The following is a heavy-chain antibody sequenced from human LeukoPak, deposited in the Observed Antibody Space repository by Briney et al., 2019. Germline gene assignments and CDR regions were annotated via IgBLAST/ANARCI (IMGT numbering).Heavy chain of an antibody. CDR1: GGTFSSYA. Sequence: ASVKVSCKASGGTFSSYAISWVRQAPGQGLEWMGRIIPILGIANYAQKFQGRVTITADKSTSTAYMELSSLRSEDTVVYYCARSKGVNAFDIWGQGTMVTVSS. CDR2: IIPILGIA. V-gene: IGHV1-69*04. J-gene: IGHJ3*02. CDR3: ARSKGVNAFDI.